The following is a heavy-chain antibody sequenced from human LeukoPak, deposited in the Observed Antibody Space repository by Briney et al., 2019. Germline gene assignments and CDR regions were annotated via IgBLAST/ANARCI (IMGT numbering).Heavy chain of an antibody. CDR1: GFSFSTYE. CDR2: ISRSGSYT. CDR3: ARSSILNAFDS. Sequence: GGSLRLSCAASGFSFSTYEMNWVRQAPGKGLEWVSYISRSGSYTYYAASVKGRFTISRDDPKSSLYLQMNSLRAEDTAFYFCARSSILNAFDSWGQGILVTVSS. V-gene: IGHV3-48*03. D-gene: IGHD2-2*02. J-gene: IGHJ4*02.